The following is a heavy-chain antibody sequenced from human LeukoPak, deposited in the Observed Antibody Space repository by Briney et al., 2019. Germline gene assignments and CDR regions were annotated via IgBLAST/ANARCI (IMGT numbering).Heavy chain of an antibody. D-gene: IGHD4-23*01. CDR3: ARVVGGYYGGNPYWYFDL. CDR1: GYSITTGHY. V-gene: IGHV4-38-2*02. CDR2: IYHGETT. Sequence: SETLSLTCTVSGYSITTGHYWGWIRQPPGRGLEWIGSIYHGETTYYNPSLKTRLTISLDTSKNQFSLKLSSVTAADTAVYYCARVVGGYYGGNPYWYFDLWGRGTLVTVSS. J-gene: IGHJ2*01.